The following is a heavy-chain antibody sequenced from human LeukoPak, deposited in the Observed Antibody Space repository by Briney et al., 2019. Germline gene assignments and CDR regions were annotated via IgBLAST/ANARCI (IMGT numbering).Heavy chain of an antibody. J-gene: IGHJ6*02. Sequence: ASVNVSCKASEYTFTSYAMNWVRQAPGQGLEWMGGINTNTGNPTYAQGFTGRFVFSLDTSVSTAYLQISSLKAEDTAVYYCARALRLGSTAYFYYGMDVWGQGTTVTVSS. V-gene: IGHV7-4-1*02. CDR2: INTNTGNP. CDR1: EYTFTSYA. D-gene: IGHD1-26*01. CDR3: ARALRLGSTAYFYYGMDV.